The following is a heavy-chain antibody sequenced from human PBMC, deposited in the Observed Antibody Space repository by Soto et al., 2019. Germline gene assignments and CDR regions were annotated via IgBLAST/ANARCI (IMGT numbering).Heavy chain of an antibody. CDR1: GFSLSTSGVG. V-gene: IGHV2-5*01. Sequence: QITLKESGPTLMKPTQTLTLTCTFSGFSLSTSGVGVCWIRQPPGKALEWLALIYWNDDKRYSPSLKSRLTITKDTSKTQVVLTMNNMDPVDTGTYYCAHDYDEGSGYYPHDAFEIWGQGTKVTVSS. CDR3: AHDYDEGSGYYPHDAFEI. D-gene: IGHD3-22*01. J-gene: IGHJ3*02. CDR2: IYWNDDK.